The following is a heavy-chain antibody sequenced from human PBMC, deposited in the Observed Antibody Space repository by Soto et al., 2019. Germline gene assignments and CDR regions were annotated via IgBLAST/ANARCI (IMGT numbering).Heavy chain of an antibody. CDR3: ARGYWSGGSCSPGGMDV. D-gene: IGHD2-15*01. J-gene: IGHJ6*02. Sequence: PGGSLRLSCAASGFTFSTYWMHWVRQAPGKGLVWVSRINGDGSSTSYADSVKGRFTISRDNAKNTLYLQMNSLRAEDTAVYYCARGYWSGGSCSPGGMDVWGQGTTVTVSS. CDR1: GFTFSTYW. CDR2: INGDGSST. V-gene: IGHV3-74*01.